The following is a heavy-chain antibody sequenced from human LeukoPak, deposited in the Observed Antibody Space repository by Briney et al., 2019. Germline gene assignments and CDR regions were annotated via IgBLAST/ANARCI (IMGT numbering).Heavy chain of an antibody. Sequence: SETLSLTCSVSGGSISSSSKFWGWIRQPPGKGLEWIGSLRPSTTTYYNPSLRSRVAISVDTSKNQFSLTLSSVTAADSAMYFCARHDDYPSYSQPDRFDVWGQGTMVTVSS. D-gene: IGHD4-11*01. CDR3: ARHDDYPSYSQPDRFDV. CDR2: LRPSTTT. J-gene: IGHJ3*01. V-gene: IGHV4-39*01. CDR1: GGSISSSSKF.